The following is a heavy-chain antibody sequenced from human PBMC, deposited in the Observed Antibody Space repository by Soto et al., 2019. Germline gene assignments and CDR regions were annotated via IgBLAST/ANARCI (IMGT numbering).Heavy chain of an antibody. CDR3: ARVSPYCSGGSCSGWCDP. CDR1: GGSFSGYY. V-gene: IGHV4-34*01. Sequence: QVQLQQWGAGLLKPSETLSLTCAVYGGSFSGYYWSWIRQPPGKGLEWIGEINHSGSTNYNPSLKSRVPISVDTSKNQCSLKLSSVTAADTAVYYCARVSPYCSGGSCSGWCDPWGQGTLVTVSS. J-gene: IGHJ5*02. D-gene: IGHD2-15*01. CDR2: INHSGST.